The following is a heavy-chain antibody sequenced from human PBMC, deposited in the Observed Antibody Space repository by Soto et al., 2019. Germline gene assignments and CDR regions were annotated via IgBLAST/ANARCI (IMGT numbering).Heavy chain of an antibody. V-gene: IGHV4-38-2*01. Sequence: SETLSLTCVVSDYPITSDYYWAWIRQPPGKGLEWIGSIYHGGSAYYNPSLNSRVTILVDTSNKQVSLRVTSVTAADTAVYYCARYRYYFDASGNYRTHAFDIWGPGTLVTVSS. CDR2: IYHGGSA. D-gene: IGHD3-22*01. J-gene: IGHJ3*02. CDR1: DYPITSDYY. CDR3: ARYRYYFDASGNYRTHAFDI.